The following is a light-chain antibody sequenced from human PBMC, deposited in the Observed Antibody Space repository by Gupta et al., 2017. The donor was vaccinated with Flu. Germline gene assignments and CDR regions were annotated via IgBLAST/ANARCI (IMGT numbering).Light chain of an antibody. J-gene: IGLJ1*01. CDR3: GTWDSSLSAGV. CDR1: SSNIGNKY. V-gene: IGLV1-51*02. Sequence: QYVLTQPPSDSEAPGQKVPIYCSGSSSNIGNKYVSWYQQLPGSAPKRPIDEDNQRPSGIPDRVTASKSDTSANLGITGLQTGDEADYYCGTWDSSLSAGVFGTGAKVTVL. CDR2: EDN.